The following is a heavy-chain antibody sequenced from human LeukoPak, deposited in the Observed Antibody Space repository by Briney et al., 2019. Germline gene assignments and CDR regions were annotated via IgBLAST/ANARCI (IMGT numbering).Heavy chain of an antibody. V-gene: IGHV4-34*01. CDR1: GGSFSGYY. D-gene: IGHD5-24*01. Sequence: SETLSLTCAVYGGSFSGYYWSWIRQPPGKGLEWIGEINHSGSTNYNPSLKSRVTISVDTSKNQFSLKLSSVTAADTAVYYCARGRYYFDYWGQGTLVTVSS. CDR2: INHSGST. J-gene: IGHJ4*02. CDR3: ARGRYYFDY.